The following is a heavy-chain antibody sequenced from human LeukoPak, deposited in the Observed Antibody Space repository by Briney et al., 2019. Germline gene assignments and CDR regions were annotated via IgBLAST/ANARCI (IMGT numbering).Heavy chain of an antibody. CDR3: TSLSGSYYESYDAFDI. CDR1: GFTFSGSA. CDR2: IRSKANSCAT. V-gene: IGHV3-73*01. J-gene: IGHJ3*02. D-gene: IGHD1-26*01. Sequence: GGSLRLSCAASGFTFSGSAMHWVRQASGKGLEWVGRIRSKANSCATAYAASVKGRFTISRDDSKNTAYLQMNSLKTEDTAVYYCTSLSGSYYESYDAFDIWGRGTMVTVSS.